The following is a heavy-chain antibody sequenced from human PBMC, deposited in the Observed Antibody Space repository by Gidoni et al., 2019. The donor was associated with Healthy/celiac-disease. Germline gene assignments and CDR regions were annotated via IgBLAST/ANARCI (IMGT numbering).Heavy chain of an antibody. J-gene: IGHJ5*02. CDR2: INPNSGGT. CDR3: ARSSSGGYEPGIAVAGTGHGINWFDP. V-gene: IGHV1-2*04. D-gene: IGHD6-19*01. CDR1: GYTFTGYY. Sequence: QVQLAQSGAEGKKPGASVKVSCKASGYTFTGYYMHWVRQAPGQGLEWMGGINPNSGGTNYAQKFQGWVTMTRDTSISTAYMELSRLRSDDTAVYYCARSSSGGYEPGIAVAGTGHGINWFDPWGQGTLVTVSS.